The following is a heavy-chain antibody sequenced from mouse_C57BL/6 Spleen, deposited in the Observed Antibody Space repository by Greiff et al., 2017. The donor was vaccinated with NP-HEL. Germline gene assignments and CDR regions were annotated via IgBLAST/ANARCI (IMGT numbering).Heavy chain of an antibody. V-gene: IGHV5-17*01. CDR1: GFTFSDYG. Sequence: EVQLVESGGGLVKPGGSLKLSCAASGFTFSDYGMHWVRQAPEQGLEWVAYISSGSSTIDYADTVKGRFTISRDNAKNTLFLQMTRLRSEDTAMYYCARAYFDYWGQGTTLTVSS. J-gene: IGHJ2*01. CDR2: ISSGSSTI. CDR3: ARAYFDY.